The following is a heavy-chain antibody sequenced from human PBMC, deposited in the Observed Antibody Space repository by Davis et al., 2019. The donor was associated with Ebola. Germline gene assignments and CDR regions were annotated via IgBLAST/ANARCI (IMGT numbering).Heavy chain of an antibody. J-gene: IGHJ6*04. V-gene: IGHV4-39*07. CDR1: GGSISNSSYY. D-gene: IGHD3/OR15-3a*01. Sequence: MPSETLSLTCTVSGGSISNSSYYWGWIRQPPGKGLEWIGSIYYSGSTYYNPSLKSRVTISVDTSKNQFSLKLSSVTAADTAVYYCARGTEYYDFWTESYYYYGMDVWGKGTTVTVSS. CDR2: IYYSGST. CDR3: ARGTEYYDFWTESYYYYGMDV.